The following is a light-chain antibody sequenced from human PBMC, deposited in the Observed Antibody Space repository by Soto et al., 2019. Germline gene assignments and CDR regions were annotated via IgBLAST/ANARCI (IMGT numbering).Light chain of an antibody. CDR1: SSNIGSNT. CDR3: AAWDDSLNGYVV. Sequence: QSVLTQPPSASGTPGQRVTISCSGSSSNIGSNTVNWYQQLPGTAPKLVIYSNNQRPSGVPDRFSGSKFGTSASLAISGLQSEDEADYYCAAWDDSLNGYVVFGGGTKLTVL. CDR2: SNN. J-gene: IGLJ2*01. V-gene: IGLV1-44*01.